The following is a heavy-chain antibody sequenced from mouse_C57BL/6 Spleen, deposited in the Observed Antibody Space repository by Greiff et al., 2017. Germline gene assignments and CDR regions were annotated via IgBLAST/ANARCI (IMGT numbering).Heavy chain of an antibody. CDR2: INPNNGGT. V-gene: IGHV1-18*01. CDR3: ARGRYGSSPWYFDV. D-gene: IGHD1-1*01. CDR1: GYTFTDYN. J-gene: IGHJ1*03. Sequence: VQLQQSGPELVKPGASVKIPCKASGYTFTDYNMDWVKQSHGKSLEWIGDINPNNGGTIYNQKFKGKATLTVDKSSSTAYMELRSLTSEDTAVYYCARGRYGSSPWYFDVWGTGTTVTVSS.